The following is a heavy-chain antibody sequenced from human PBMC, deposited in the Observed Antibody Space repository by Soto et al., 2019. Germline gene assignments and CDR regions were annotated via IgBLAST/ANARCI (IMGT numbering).Heavy chain of an antibody. D-gene: IGHD4-4*01. V-gene: IGHV3-23*01. CDR3: AKDPNYSNYYYYMDV. CDR2: ISGSGGST. Sequence: GGSLRLSCAASGFTFSSYAMSWVRQAPGKGLEWVSAISGSGGSTYYADSVKGRFTISRDNSKNTLYLQMNSLRAEDTAVYYCAKDPNYSNYYYYMDVWGKGTTVTVSS. CDR1: GFTFSSYA. J-gene: IGHJ6*03.